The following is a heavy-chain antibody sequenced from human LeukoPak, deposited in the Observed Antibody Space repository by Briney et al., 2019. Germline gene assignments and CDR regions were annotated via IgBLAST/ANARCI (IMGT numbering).Heavy chain of an antibody. CDR2: ISGSGGST. D-gene: IGHD6-13*01. Sequence: SGGSLRLSCAASGFTFSSYAMSWVRQAPGKGLEWVSAISGSGGSTYYADSVKGRFTISRDNSKNTLYLQMNSLRAEDTAVYYCARVTYSTSWYHFDYWGQGTLVTVSS. V-gene: IGHV3-23*01. CDR3: ARVTYSTSWYHFDY. CDR1: GFTFSSYA. J-gene: IGHJ4*02.